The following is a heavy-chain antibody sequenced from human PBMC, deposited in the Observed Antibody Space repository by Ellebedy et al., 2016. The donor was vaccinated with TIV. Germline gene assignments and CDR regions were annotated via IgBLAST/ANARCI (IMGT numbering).Heavy chain of an antibody. Sequence: GESLKISCAASGFTFSSYWMSWVRQAPGKGLEWVANIKQDGSEKYYVDSVEGRLTISRDNAKNSLSLQMNSLRAEDTAVYYCARWIDWYFDLWGRGTLVTVSS. J-gene: IGHJ2*01. CDR1: GFTFSSYW. V-gene: IGHV3-7*01. D-gene: IGHD5-12*01. CDR3: ARWIDWYFDL. CDR2: IKQDGSEK.